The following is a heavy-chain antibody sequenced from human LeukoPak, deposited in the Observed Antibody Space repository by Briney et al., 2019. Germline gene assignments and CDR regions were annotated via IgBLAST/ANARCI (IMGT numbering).Heavy chain of an antibody. J-gene: IGHJ5*02. D-gene: IGHD5-12*01. CDR2: ISYDGSNK. V-gene: IGHV3-30*18. CDR1: GFTFSSYG. Sequence: PGGSLRLSFAASGFTFSSYGMHWVRQAPGKGLEWVAVISYDGSNKYYADSVKGRFTISRDNSKNTLYLQMNSLRAEDTAVYYCAKDQGYSGYDYFFPTDPWGQGTLVTVPS. CDR3: AKDQGYSGYDYFFPTDP.